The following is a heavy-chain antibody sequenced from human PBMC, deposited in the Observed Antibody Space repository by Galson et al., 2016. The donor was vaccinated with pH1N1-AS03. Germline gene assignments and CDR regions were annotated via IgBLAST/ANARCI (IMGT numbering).Heavy chain of an antibody. V-gene: IGHV4-39*07. D-gene: IGHD1-1*01. CDR3: VLDTTTWMRFDY. Sequence: ETLSLTCTVSGGSISSSTYYWGWVRQPPGKGLEWIGNIYHSGSTYYNPSLKSRVTIALDKSKNQFSLKLNSVTAADAAVYFCVLDTTTWMRFDYWGQGSLVIVSS. CDR1: GGSISSSTYY. J-gene: IGHJ4*02. CDR2: IYHSGST.